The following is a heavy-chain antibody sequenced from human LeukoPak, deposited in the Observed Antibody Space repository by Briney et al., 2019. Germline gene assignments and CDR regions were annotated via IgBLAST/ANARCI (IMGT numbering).Heavy chain of an antibody. CDR3: ARYSGSYYFDY. CDR1: GGSISSYY. V-gene: IGHV4-59*01. J-gene: IGHJ4*02. D-gene: IGHD1-26*01. Sequence: PSETLSLTCTVSGGSISSYYWSWIRQPPGKGLEWIGYIYYSGSTNYNPSLKSRVTISVDTSKNQFSLKLSSVTAADTAVYYCARYSGSYYFDYWGQRTLVTVSS. CDR2: IYYSGST.